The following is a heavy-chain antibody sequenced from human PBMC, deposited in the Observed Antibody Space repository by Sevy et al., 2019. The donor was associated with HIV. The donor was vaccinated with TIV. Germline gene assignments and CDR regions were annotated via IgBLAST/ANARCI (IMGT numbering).Heavy chain of an antibody. D-gene: IGHD3-16*01. CDR2: INSDGTTT. CDR3: XXXXXXXXSYAFDK. Sequence: GGSLRLSCAASGFSFSSYWMHWVRQVPGKGLVWVSRINSDGTTTGEADSVKGRFTISRDNAKNTLYLQMNNLRAEEXXXXXXXXXXXXXXSYAFDKWGQGILVTVSS. CDR1: GFSFSSYW. J-gene: IGHJ4*02. V-gene: IGHV3-74*01.